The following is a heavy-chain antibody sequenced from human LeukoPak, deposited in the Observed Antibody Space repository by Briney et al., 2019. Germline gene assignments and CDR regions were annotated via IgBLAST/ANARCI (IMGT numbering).Heavy chain of an antibody. CDR2: ISSSSSYI. CDR3: ARVQYSYYYYGMDV. J-gene: IGHJ6*02. V-gene: IGHV3-21*01. Sequence: GGSLRLSCAASGFTFSSYSMNWVRQAPGKGLEWVSSISSSSSYICYADSVKGRFTISRDNAKNSLYLQMNSLRAEDTAVYYCARVQYSYYYYGMDVWGQGTTVTVSS. D-gene: IGHD4-11*01. CDR1: GFTFSSYS.